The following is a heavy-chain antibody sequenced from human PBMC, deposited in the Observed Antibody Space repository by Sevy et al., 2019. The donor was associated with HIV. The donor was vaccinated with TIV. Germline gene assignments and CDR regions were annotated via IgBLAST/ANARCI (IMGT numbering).Heavy chain of an antibody. Sequence: GGSLRLSCAASGFTFSSYGMHGVRQAPSKGLEWVAVISYDGSNKYYADSVKGRFTISRDNSKNTLYLQMNSLRAEDTAVYYCAKLPGSTNGTPAVSLDYWGQGTLVTVSS. D-gene: IGHD2-8*01. CDR3: AKLPGSTNGTPAVSLDY. V-gene: IGHV3-30*18. J-gene: IGHJ4*02. CDR2: ISYDGSNK. CDR1: GFTFSSYG.